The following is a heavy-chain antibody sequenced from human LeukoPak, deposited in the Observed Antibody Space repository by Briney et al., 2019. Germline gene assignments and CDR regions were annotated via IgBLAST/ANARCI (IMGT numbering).Heavy chain of an antibody. J-gene: IGHJ4*02. CDR2: IYYSGST. V-gene: IGHV4-31*03. D-gene: IGHD2-2*01. CDR3: ARGDCSSTSCYFPAFDY. CDR1: GCSISSGGYY. Sequence: SQTLSLTCTVSGCSISSGGYYWSCIRQHPGKGLEWIGCIYYSGSTYYNPSLKSRVTISVDTSKNQFSLKLSSVTAADTAVYYCARGDCSSTSCYFPAFDYWGQGTLVTVSS.